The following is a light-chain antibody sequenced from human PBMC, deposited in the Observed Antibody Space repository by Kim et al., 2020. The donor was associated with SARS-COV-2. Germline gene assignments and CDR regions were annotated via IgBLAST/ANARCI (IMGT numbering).Light chain of an antibody. V-gene: IGLV1-44*01. CDR1: TANTGSNN. CDR3: AAWDDSLNGL. Sequence: PGPRITISCSRSTANTGSNNLSWYQQLPGTAPNLLISGNNHRPSGVPDRFAGSKSGTSASLAISGLQSEDEDDYYCAAWDDSLNGLFGGGTQLTVL. CDR2: GNN. J-gene: IGLJ2*01.